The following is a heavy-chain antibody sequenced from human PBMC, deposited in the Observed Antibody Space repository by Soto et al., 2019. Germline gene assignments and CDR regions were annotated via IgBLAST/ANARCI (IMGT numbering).Heavy chain of an antibody. J-gene: IGHJ4*02. CDR2: TSYDEKNK. V-gene: IGHV3-30*04. CDR1: GFTFNNYA. Sequence: LRLSCAASGFTFNNYAMHWVRQAPGKGLEWVAVTSYDEKNKYHTDSVKGRFTISRDNSKNTLYLRMNNLRTEDTAVYYCARAYTSGWSLPFDYWGQGTLVTVSS. D-gene: IGHD6-19*01. CDR3: ARAYTSGWSLPFDY.